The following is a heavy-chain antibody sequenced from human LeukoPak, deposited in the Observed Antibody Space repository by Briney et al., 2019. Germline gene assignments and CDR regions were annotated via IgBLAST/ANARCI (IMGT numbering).Heavy chain of an antibody. J-gene: IGHJ4*02. Sequence: ASVKVSCKASGYSFTSYEVNWVRQATGQGLEWMGWMSPNSGNTDYAQKFKGRVTMTRNTSINTAYMELSSLRSEDTAVYYCARGLLWFGDLLYAGDIDYWGQGTLVTVSS. CDR1: GYSFTSYE. V-gene: IGHV1-8*01. CDR3: ARGLLWFGDLLYAGDIDY. CDR2: MSPNSGNT. D-gene: IGHD3-10*01.